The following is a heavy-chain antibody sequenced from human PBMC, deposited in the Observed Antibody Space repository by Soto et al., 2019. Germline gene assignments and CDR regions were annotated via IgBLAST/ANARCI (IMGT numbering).Heavy chain of an antibody. CDR3: ARERPDYYDSSAGGWFDP. V-gene: IGHV4-4*02. J-gene: IGHJ5*02. CDR2: IYHSGST. Sequence: SETLSLTCAVSGGSISSSNWWSWVRQPPGKGLEWIGEIYHSGSTNYNPSLKSRVTISVDKSKNQLSLKLSSVTAADTAVYYCARERPDYYDSSAGGWFDPWGQGTLVTVSS. D-gene: IGHD3-22*01. CDR1: GGSISSSNW.